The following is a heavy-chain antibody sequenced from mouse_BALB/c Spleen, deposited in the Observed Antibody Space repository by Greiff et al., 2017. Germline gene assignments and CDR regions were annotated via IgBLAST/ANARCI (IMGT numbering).Heavy chain of an antibody. D-gene: IGHD2-1*01. CDR1: GFSLSRYS. CDR3: ARNGIYYGNYDWYFDV. J-gene: IGHJ1*01. Sequence: VQLQESGPGLVAPSQSLSITCTVSGFSLSRYSVHWVRQPPGKGLEWLGMIWGGGSTDYNSALKSRLSISKDNSKSQVFLKMNSLQTDDTAMYYCARNGIYYGNYDWYFDVWGAGTTVTVSS. CDR2: IWGGGST. V-gene: IGHV2-6-4*01.